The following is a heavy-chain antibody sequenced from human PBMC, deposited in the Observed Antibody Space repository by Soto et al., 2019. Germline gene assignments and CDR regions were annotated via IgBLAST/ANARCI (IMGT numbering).Heavy chain of an antibody. Sequence: EVQLVESGGGLVQPGESLRLSCAASGFTFDYYWMHWVRQAPGKGLVWVSRIHSDGTSTTYADSVKGRFTISRDNAKNTLSLQMNSRRAEDTAVYDCARGDRGAFDLLGQGTVVTVSS. CDR2: IHSDGTST. J-gene: IGHJ3*01. D-gene: IGHD1-26*01. CDR1: GFTFDYYW. V-gene: IGHV3-74*01. CDR3: ARGDRGAFDL.